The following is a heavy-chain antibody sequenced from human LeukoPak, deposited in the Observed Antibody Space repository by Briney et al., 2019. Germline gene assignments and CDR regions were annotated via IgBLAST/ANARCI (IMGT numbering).Heavy chain of an antibody. Sequence: SETLSLTCAVYGGSFSGYYWSWIRQPPGKGLEWIGEINRSGSTNYNPSLKSRVTISVDTSKNQFSLKLSSVTAADTAVYYCARAPPGGGSYYSFAFDIWGQGTMVTVSS. CDR2: INRSGST. D-gene: IGHD1-26*01. CDR3: ARAPPGGGSYYSFAFDI. CDR1: GGSFSGYY. V-gene: IGHV4-34*01. J-gene: IGHJ3*02.